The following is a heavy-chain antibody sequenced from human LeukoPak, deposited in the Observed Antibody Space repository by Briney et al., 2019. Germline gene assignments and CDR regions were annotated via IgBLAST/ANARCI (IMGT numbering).Heavy chain of an antibody. J-gene: IGHJ4*02. CDR2: INPSGGST. Sequence: GASVKVSCKASGYTFTSYYMRWVRQAPGQGLEWMGLINPSGGSTSYAQKFQGRVTITRDTSTSTVYMELSSLRSDDTAVYYCARGLYYYDSSGPFDYWGQGTLVTVSS. V-gene: IGHV1-46*01. D-gene: IGHD3-22*01. CDR3: ARGLYYYDSSGPFDY. CDR1: GYTFTSYY.